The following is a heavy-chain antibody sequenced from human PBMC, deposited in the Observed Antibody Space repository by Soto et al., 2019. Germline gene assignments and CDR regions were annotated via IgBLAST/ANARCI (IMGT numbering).Heavy chain of an antibody. V-gene: IGHV3-48*02. D-gene: IGHD3-10*01. CDR2: ISSGSSGSSVI. CDR3: ARDLWTARAAFDI. J-gene: IGHJ3*02. CDR1: GFTFSTYS. Sequence: PGGSLRLSCAASGFTFSTYSMNWVRQAPGKGLERVSYISSGSSGSSVIYYADSVKGRFTISRDNAKNSLYLQMNSLRDEDTAVYYCARDLWTARAAFDIWGQGTMVTVSS.